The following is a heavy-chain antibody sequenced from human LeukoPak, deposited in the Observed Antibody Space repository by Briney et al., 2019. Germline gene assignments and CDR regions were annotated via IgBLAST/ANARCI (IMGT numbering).Heavy chain of an antibody. CDR3: AKSRWDTAMASLDY. D-gene: IGHD5-18*01. CDR1: GFTFSSYA. Sequence: GGSLRLSCAASGFTFSSYAMSWVRQAPGKGLEWVSAISGSGGSTYYADSVEGRFTISRDNSKNTLYLQMNSLRAEDTAVYYCAKSRWDTAMASLDYWGQGTLVTVSS. J-gene: IGHJ4*02. CDR2: ISGSGGST. V-gene: IGHV3-23*01.